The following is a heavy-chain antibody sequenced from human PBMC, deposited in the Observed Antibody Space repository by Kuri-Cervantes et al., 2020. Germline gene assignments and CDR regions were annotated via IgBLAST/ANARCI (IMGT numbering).Heavy chain of an antibody. Sequence: SVKVSCKASGGTFSSYAISWVRQAPGQGLEWMGGIIPIFGTANYAQKFQGRVTITADESTSTAYMELSSLRSEDTAVYYCARVVVVVPDPNPGGWYFDLWFRCTRVTVSS. CDR2: IIPIFGTA. D-gene: IGHD2-2*01. CDR3: ARVVVVVPDPNPGGWYFDL. CDR1: GGTFSSYA. J-gene: IGHJ2*01. V-gene: IGHV1-69*13.